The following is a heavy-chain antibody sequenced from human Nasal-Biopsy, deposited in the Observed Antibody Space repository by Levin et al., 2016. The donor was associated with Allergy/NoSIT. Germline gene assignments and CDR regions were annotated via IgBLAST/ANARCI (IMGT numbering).Heavy chain of an antibody. V-gene: IGHV1-2*05. Sequence: ASVKVSCKASGYNFNTYYIHWVRQVPGQGLEWMGRINPLSGGADLAQTFQGRVTLTRAPSIKTAYMELKSLRFDDKGVYYCAREGTAAPGILESWGQGTLVSVSS. CDR2: INPLSGGA. CDR3: AREGTAAPGILES. J-gene: IGHJ4*02. CDR1: GYNFNTYY. D-gene: IGHD6-13*01.